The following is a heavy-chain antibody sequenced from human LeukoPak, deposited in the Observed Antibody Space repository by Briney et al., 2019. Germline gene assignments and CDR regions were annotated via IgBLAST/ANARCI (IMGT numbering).Heavy chain of an antibody. V-gene: IGHV4-34*01. J-gene: IGHJ4*02. CDR3: ASLYSSGWYFDY. D-gene: IGHD6-19*01. CDR1: GGSFSGYY. CDR2: INHSGST. Sequence: SETLSLTCAVYGGSFSGYYWSWIRQPPGKGLEWIGEINHSGSTNYNPSLKSRVTISVDTSKNQFSLKLSSVTAADMAVYYCASLYSSGWYFDYWGQGTLVTVSS.